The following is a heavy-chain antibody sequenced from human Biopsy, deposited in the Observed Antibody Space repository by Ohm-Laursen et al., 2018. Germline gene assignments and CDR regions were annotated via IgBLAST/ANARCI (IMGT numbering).Heavy chain of an antibody. CDR2: IYSSGST. CDR3: ARWTPEYDSSRYYLDAFDI. D-gene: IGHD3-22*01. CDR1: GGSISSGGYY. J-gene: IGHJ3*02. V-gene: IGHV4-61*02. Sequence: SDTLSLTCTVSGGSISSGGYYWSWIRQPAGKGLEWIGRIYSSGSTNYNPSLKSRVTLSMDTSKRQFSLKLSFVTAADTAVYYCARWTPEYDSSRYYLDAFDIWGQGTKVTVSS.